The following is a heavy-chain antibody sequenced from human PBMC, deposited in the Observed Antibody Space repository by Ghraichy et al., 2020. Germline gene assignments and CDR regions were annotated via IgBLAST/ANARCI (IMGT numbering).Heavy chain of an antibody. CDR2: IYYSGST. CDR1: GGSISSYY. V-gene: IGHV4-59*01. CDR3: ARERQYSSSWYHDRYFDL. D-gene: IGHD6-13*01. Sequence: SETLSLTCTVSGGSISSYYWSWIRQPPGKGLEWIGYIYYSGSTNYNPSLKSRVTISVDTSKNQFSLKLSSVTAADTAVYYCARERQYSSSWYHDRYFDLWGRGTLVTVSS. J-gene: IGHJ2*01.